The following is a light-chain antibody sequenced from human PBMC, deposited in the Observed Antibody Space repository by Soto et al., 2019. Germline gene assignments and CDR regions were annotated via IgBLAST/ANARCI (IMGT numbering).Light chain of an antibody. CDR1: QSVSSN. CDR3: QQSNKWPYT. Sequence: IVMTQSPATLSVSPGERVTLSCRASQSVSSNLAWYQHKPGQAPRLLFYGASTRAAGIPARFSGGGSGTDFTLTISGLQSEDFAVYYCQQSNKWPYTFGQGTQLEIK. CDR2: GAS. J-gene: IGKJ2*01. V-gene: IGKV3-15*01.